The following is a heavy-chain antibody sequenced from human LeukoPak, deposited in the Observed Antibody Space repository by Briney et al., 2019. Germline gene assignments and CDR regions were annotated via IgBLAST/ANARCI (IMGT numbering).Heavy chain of an antibody. CDR2: ISGSGGST. CDR1: GFTFSSYS. Sequence: GGSLRLSCAASGFTFSSYSMNWVRQAPGKGLEWVSAISGSGGSTYYADSVKGRFTISRDNSKNTLYLQMNSLRAEDTAVYYCAKAPHQGYSSGPNYHNAEYFQHWGQGTLVTVSS. V-gene: IGHV3-23*01. D-gene: IGHD6-19*01. J-gene: IGHJ1*01. CDR3: AKAPHQGYSSGPNYHNAEYFQH.